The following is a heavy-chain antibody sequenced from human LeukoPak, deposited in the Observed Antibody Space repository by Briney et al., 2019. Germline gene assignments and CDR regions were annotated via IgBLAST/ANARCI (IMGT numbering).Heavy chain of an antibody. CDR1: GGSISSYY. CDR2: IYYSGST. Sequence: SETLSLTCTVSGGSISSYYWSWIWQPPGKGLEWIGYIYYSGSTNYNPSLKSRVTISVDTSKNQFSLKLSSVTAADTAVYYCAILVVAANAYYFDYWGQGTLVTVSS. CDR3: AILVVAANAYYFDY. J-gene: IGHJ4*02. V-gene: IGHV4-59*08. D-gene: IGHD2-8*02.